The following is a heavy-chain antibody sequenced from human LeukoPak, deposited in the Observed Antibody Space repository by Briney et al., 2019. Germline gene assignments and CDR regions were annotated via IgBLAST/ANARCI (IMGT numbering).Heavy chain of an antibody. D-gene: IGHD2-2*01. CDR3: ARDGDAVSAAIAGAFDL. CDR1: GGSISSGGYF. CDR2: FSYSGST. Sequence: PSETLSLTCTVSGGSISSGGYFWGWIRQHPGKGLEWFGSFSYSGSTYYNPSLQSPFTISVDTSKNQFSLKLRSVTAADTAMFYCARDGDAVSAAIAGAFDLWGRGTMVTVSS. J-gene: IGHJ3*01. V-gene: IGHV4-31*01.